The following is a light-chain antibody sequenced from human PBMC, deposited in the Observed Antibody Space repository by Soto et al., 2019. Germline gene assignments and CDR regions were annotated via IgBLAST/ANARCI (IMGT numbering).Light chain of an antibody. CDR1: QSISGS. V-gene: IGKV1-5*03. CDR3: QQYNGYWT. CDR2: EAS. Sequence: DIQMTQSPSTLSASVGDRVTITCRASQSISGSLAWYQQKPGKDPNLLIYEASNLKSGVPSRFSGSGSGTEYTLTISSLQPDDSSSYYCQQYNGYWTFGQGTRVEIK. J-gene: IGKJ1*01.